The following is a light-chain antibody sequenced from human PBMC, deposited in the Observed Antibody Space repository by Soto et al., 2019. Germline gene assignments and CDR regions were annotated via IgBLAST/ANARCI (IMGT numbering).Light chain of an antibody. Sequence: VLMTQSPLSLPVTLGQPASNSCRSSQNLAYIYGKHYLSWVQQRPGQSPRRLIYKVSNRESGVPDRFSGSGSGTDFTLKISRVEAEDVGVYYCMQGTHWPPYTFGQGTKLEIK. V-gene: IGKV2-30*01. CDR2: KVS. J-gene: IGKJ2*01. CDR3: MQGTHWPPYT. CDR1: QNLAYIYGKHY.